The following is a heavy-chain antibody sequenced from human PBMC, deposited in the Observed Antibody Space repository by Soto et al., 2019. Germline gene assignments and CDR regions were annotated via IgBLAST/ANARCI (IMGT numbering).Heavy chain of an antibody. J-gene: IGHJ6*02. D-gene: IGHD4-17*01. V-gene: IGHV4-39*01. CDR1: GGSVSSSRYY. Sequence: SETLSLTCTVSGGSVSSSRYYWGWIRQPPGKGLEWIGSIYYSGSTYYNPSLKSRVTISVDTSKNQFSLKLSSVTAADTAVYYCARLRLPISGRRVYYYYGMDVWGQGTTVTVSS. CDR3: ARLRLPISGRRVYYYYGMDV. CDR2: IYYSGST.